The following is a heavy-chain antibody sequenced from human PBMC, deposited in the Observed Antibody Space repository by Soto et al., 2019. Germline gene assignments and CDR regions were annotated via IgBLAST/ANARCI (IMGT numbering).Heavy chain of an antibody. J-gene: IGHJ4*02. CDR2: ISYDGNNK. CDR3: AKLPNPSIVVDPAEIDY. D-gene: IGHD2-15*01. CDR1: GLTFSRYG. Sequence: QVQLVESGGGVVQPGRSLRLSCAASGLTFSRYGFHWVRQAPGKGLEWVAVISYDGNNKYYADSVKGRFTISRDNSENPLFLQMNSLRSEDTAVYYFAKLPNPSIVVDPAEIDYWGQGTLVTVSS. V-gene: IGHV3-30*18.